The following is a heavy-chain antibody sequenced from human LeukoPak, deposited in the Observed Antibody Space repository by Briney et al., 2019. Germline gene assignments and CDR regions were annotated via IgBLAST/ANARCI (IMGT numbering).Heavy chain of an antibody. V-gene: IGHV4-61*02. CDR1: GGSISSGSYY. CDR3: ARVNTIFGVVIGDMDV. J-gene: IGHJ6*03. D-gene: IGHD3-3*01. CDR2: IYTSGST. Sequence: PSETLSLTCTVSGGSISSGSYYWSWIRQPAGKGLEWIGRIYTSGSTNYNPSLKSRVTISVDTSKNQFSLKQSSVTAADTAVYYCARVNTIFGVVIGDMDVWGKGTTVTVSS.